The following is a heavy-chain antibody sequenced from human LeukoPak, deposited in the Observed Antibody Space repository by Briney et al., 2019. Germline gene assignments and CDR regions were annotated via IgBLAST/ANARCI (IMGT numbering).Heavy chain of an antibody. V-gene: IGHV1-8*03. CDR1: GYTFPSYD. CDR2: MNPNSGNT. J-gene: IGHJ6*04. D-gene: IGHD3-3*01. CDR3: ARGKLRFLEWSWRMDV. Sequence: ASVKVSCKASGYTFPSYDINWLRQATGQGLEWMGWMNPNSGNTGYAQKFQGRVTITRNTSISTAYMELSSLRSEDTAVYYSARGKLRFLEWSWRMDVWGKGTTVTVSS.